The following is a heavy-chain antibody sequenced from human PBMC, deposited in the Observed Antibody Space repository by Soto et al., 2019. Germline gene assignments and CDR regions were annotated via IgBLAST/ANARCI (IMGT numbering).Heavy chain of an antibody. J-gene: IGHJ6*02. CDR3: VHSRCGGDCLQSYSSHYYYGMDI. D-gene: IGHD2-21*02. CDR1: GFSLSTGGMG. V-gene: IGHV2-5*02. Sequence: SGPTLVNPTQTLTLACTFSGFSLSTGGMGVGWIRQPPGKALEWLALIYWDGDRRYRPSLMSRLTIAKDTSKNQVVLTMTNMDPVDTATYYCVHSRCGGDCLQSYSSHYYYGMDIWGQGTTVTVSS. CDR2: IYWDGDR.